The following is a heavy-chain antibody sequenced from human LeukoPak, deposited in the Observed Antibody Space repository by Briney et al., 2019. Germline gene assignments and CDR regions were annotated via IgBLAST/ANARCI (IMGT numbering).Heavy chain of an antibody. Sequence: GRSLRLSCAASGFTFNTYGMHWVRQAPGKGLEWVALIWYDGSNTNYADSVKGRFTISRDNSKNTLYLQPNSLRAEDTAVYYCARVLSDLRDDSFDVWGQGTMVTVSS. CDR3: ARVLSDLRDDSFDV. V-gene: IGHV3-33*01. J-gene: IGHJ3*01. CDR2: IWYDGSNT. CDR1: GFTFNTYG.